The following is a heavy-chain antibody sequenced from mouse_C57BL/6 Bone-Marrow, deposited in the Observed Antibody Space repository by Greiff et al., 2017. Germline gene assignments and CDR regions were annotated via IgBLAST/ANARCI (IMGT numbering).Heavy chain of an antibody. J-gene: IGHJ3*01. CDR2: IDPSDSYT. CDR1: GYTFTSYW. Sequence: VKLQQPGAELVRPGTSVKLSCKASGYTFTSYWMHWVKQRPGQGLEWIGVIDPSDSYTNYNQKFKGKATLTVDTSSSTAYMQLSSLTSEDSAVYYCASLLLFAYWGQGTLVTVSA. CDR3: ASLLLFAY. D-gene: IGHD2-10*01. V-gene: IGHV1-59*01.